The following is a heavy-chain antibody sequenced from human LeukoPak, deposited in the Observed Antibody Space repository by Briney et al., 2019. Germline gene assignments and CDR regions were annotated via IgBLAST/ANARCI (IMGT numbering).Heavy chain of an antibody. V-gene: IGHV3-23*01. CDR3: AKDLGYCSGGSCYRRFDP. D-gene: IGHD2-15*01. J-gene: IGHJ5*02. CDR1: GFTFSSYA. Sequence: GGSLRLSCAASGFTFSSYAMSWVRQAPGKGLEWVSAISGSGGSTYYADSVKGRFTISRDNSKNTLYLQMNSLRAEDTAVYYCAKDLGYCSGGSCYRRFDPWGQGTLVTVSS. CDR2: ISGSGGST.